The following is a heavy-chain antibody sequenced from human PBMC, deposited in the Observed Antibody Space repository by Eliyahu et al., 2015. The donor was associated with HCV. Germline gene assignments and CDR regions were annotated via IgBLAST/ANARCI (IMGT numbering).Heavy chain of an antibody. CDR2: INTNTGNP. Sequence: QVQLVQSGSELKKPGASVKVSCKXSGXTFTSYAMNWXRQAPGQGLVWMGWINTNTGNPTYAQDFTGRFVFSFDTSVSTAYLQLSSLEAEDTAVYYCARAVVGTTALDYWGQGTLVTVFS. CDR1: GXTFTSYA. CDR3: ARAVVGTTALDY. V-gene: IGHV7-4-1*02. J-gene: IGHJ4*02. D-gene: IGHD1-26*01.